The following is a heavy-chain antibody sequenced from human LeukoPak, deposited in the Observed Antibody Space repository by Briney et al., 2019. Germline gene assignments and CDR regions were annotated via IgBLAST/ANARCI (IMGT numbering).Heavy chain of an antibody. D-gene: IGHD1-14*01. J-gene: IGHJ5*02. V-gene: IGHV4-59*08. CDR2: IYYSGST. Sequence: SETLSLTCTVSGGSISSYYWSWIRQPPGKGLEWIGYIYYSGSTNYNPSLKSRVTISVDTSKNQFSLKLSSVTATDTAVYYCARLNKPGWFDPWGQGTLVTVSS. CDR1: GGSISSYY. CDR3: ARLNKPGWFDP.